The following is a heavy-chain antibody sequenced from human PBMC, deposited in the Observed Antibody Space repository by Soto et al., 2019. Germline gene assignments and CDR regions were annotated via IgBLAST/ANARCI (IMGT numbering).Heavy chain of an antibody. D-gene: IGHD5-12*01. J-gene: IGHJ4*02. V-gene: IGHV3-30*18. CDR1: GFTFSSYG. CDR3: AKDLGSGYDGPDY. CDR2: ISYDGSNK. Sequence: QVQLVESGGGVVQPGRSLRLSCAASGFTFSSYGMHWVRQAPGKGLEWVAVISYDGSNKYYADSVKGRFTISRDNSKNTLYLQMNSLRAEDTAVYYCAKDLGSGYDGPDYWGQGTLVTVPS.